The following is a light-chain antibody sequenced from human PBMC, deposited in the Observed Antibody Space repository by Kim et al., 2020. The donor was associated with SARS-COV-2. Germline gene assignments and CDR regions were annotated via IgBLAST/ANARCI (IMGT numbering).Light chain of an antibody. CDR2: QDS. J-gene: IGLJ3*02. CDR1: KLGNKY. V-gene: IGLV3-1*01. CDR3: QAWDRTTVV. Sequence: SVSPGQTTSITCAGDKLGNKYTCWYQQKPGQSPVLVIYQDSKRPSGIHERFSGSNSGNTATLTLSGTQAMDEADYYCQAWDRTTVVFGGGTQLTVL.